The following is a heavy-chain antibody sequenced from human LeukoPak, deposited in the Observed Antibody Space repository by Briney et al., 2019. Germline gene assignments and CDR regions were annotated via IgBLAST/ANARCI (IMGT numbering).Heavy chain of an antibody. V-gene: IGHV4-4*07. CDR1: GGSISSYY. CDR2: IYTSGST. Sequence: SETLSLTCTVSGGSISSYYWSWIRQPAGKGLEWIGRIYTSGSTNYNPSLKSRVTMSVDTSKNQFSPKLSSVTAADTAVYYCAGRYFDWLLPNYYYYGMDVWGQGTTVTVSS. J-gene: IGHJ6*02. D-gene: IGHD3-9*01. CDR3: AGRYFDWLLPNYYYYGMDV.